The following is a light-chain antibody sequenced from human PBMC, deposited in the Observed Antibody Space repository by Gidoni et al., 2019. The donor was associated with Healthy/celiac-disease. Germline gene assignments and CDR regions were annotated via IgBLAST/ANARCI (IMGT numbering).Light chain of an antibody. Sequence: DIQMTQSPSSLSASVGDRVTITCQASQDISNYLNWYQQKPGKAPKLLIYDASNLETGVPSRFSGSGSVTDFTFTISSLQPEDIATYYCQQYDNLVRTFGPXTKVDIK. CDR2: DAS. CDR1: QDISNY. CDR3: QQYDNLVRT. V-gene: IGKV1-33*01. J-gene: IGKJ3*01.